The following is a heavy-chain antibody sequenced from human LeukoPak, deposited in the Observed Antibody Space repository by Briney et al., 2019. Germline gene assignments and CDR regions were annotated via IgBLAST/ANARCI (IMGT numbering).Heavy chain of an antibody. CDR1: GFTVSTNY. Sequence: GGSLRLSCAASGFTVSTNYMSWVRQAPGKGLEWVSVIYSGGDTYYTDSVKGRFTISRDNSKNTVYLQMNSLRAEDTAVYYCAKDRGFMLVRGYMDVWGKGTTVTVSS. D-gene: IGHD6-6*01. CDR2: IYSGGDT. CDR3: AKDRGFMLVRGYMDV. J-gene: IGHJ6*03. V-gene: IGHV3-53*01.